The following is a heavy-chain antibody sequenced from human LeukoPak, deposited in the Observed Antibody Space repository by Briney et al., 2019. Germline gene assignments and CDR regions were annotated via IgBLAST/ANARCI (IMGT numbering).Heavy chain of an antibody. V-gene: IGHV4-39*02. J-gene: IGHJ4*02. D-gene: IGHD2-2*01. CDR3: ARDRGGLVPAIDY. CDR1: GDSIRSSSYS. CDR2: INYSGSP. Sequence: PSETLSLTCTVPGDSIRSSSYSWGWIRQPPGKGLEWIGTINYSGSPYYNPSLQSRVTMSLDTSKNQVSLKLSSVTAADTAVYYCARDRGGLVPAIDYWGQGTLITVSS.